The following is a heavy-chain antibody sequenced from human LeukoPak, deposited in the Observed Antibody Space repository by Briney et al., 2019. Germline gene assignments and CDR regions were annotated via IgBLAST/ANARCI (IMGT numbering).Heavy chain of an antibody. CDR1: GFTFSSYA. CDR3: AKGGNSYSEMDY. CDR2: LSASGGLT. D-gene: IGHD1-26*01. J-gene: IGHJ4*02. Sequence: GGSLRLSCAASGFTFSSYAMSWVRQAPGKGLEWVSGLSASGGLTYYADSVKGRFTISRDNSKNTLYLQMNSLRADDTAVYYCAKGGNSYSEMDYWGQGTLVTVSS. V-gene: IGHV3-23*01.